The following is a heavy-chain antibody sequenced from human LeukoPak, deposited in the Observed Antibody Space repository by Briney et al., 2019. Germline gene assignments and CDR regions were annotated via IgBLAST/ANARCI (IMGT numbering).Heavy chain of an antibody. CDR2: IGGSGAKT. D-gene: IGHD6-13*01. CDR3: AKLVGYSTGWFDDY. V-gene: IGHV3-23*01. Sequence: GGSLRLSCAASGFTFSSYAMNWVRQAPGKGLEWVSGIGGSGAKTYYADSVKGRFTISRDNSKNTVYLQMNSLRAEDTAVYYCAKLVGYSTGWFDDYWGQGTLVTVSS. CDR1: GFTFSSYA. J-gene: IGHJ4*02.